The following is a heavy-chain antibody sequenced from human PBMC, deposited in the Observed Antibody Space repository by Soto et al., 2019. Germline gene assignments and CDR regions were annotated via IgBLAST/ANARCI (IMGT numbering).Heavy chain of an antibody. V-gene: IGHV4-39*01. CDR1: GGSISSSSYY. CDR2: IYYSGST. J-gene: IGHJ5*02. D-gene: IGHD6-13*01. Sequence: SETLSLTCTVSGGSISSSSYYWGWIRQPPGKGLEWIGSIYYSGSTYYNPSLKSRVTISVDTSKNQFSLKLSSVTAADTAVYYCARPVTAAGLFDPWGQGTLVTVSS. CDR3: ARPVTAAGLFDP.